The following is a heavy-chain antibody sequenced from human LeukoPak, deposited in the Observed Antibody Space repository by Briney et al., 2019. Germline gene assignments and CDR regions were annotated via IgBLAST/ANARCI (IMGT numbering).Heavy chain of an antibody. D-gene: IGHD2-2*01. J-gene: IGHJ6*02. CDR2: ISSSGSNI. Sequence: GGSLRLSCGASGFTFSSYAMNWVRQAPGKGLEWVSYISSSGSNIYYADSVRGRFTISRDNAKNSLYLQMNSLRAEDTAVYYCARDSYCSSSACYGMDVWGQGTTVTVSS. CDR1: GFTFSSYA. V-gene: IGHV3-48*03. CDR3: ARDSYCSSSACYGMDV.